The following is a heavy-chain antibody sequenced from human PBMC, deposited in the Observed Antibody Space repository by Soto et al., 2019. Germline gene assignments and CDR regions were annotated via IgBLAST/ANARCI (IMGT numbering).Heavy chain of an antibody. CDR1: GGSISSGGYY. CDR3: ARFRESRGPLAATGYDY. CDR2: IYYSGST. V-gene: IGHV4-31*03. D-gene: IGHD2-15*01. J-gene: IGHJ4*02. Sequence: QVQLQESGPGLVKPSQTLSLTCTVSGGSISSGGYYWSWIRQHPGKGLEWIGYIYYSGSTYYNPSLKSRVTIAVDTSKNQFTLKLRSVTAADTAVYYCARFRESRGPLAATGYDYWGQGTLVTVSS.